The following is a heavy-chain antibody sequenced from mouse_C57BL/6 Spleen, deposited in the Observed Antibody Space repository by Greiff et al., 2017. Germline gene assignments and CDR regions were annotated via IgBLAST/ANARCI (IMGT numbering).Heavy chain of an antibody. Sequence: VKLQESGAELVKPGASVKISCKASGYAFSSYWMNWVKQRPGKGLEWIGQIYPGDGDTNYNGKFKGKATLTADKSSSTAYMQLSSLTSEDSAVYFCARKTAQATVAYWGQGTLVTVSA. V-gene: IGHV1-80*01. CDR2: IYPGDGDT. J-gene: IGHJ3*01. CDR3: ARKTAQATVAY. CDR1: GYAFSSYW. D-gene: IGHD3-2*02.